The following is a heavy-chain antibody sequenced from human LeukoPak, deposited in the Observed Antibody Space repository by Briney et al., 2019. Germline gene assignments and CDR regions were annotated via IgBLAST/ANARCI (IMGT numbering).Heavy chain of an antibody. CDR2: LRGDGDT. D-gene: IGHD1-1*01. V-gene: IGHV3-23*01. J-gene: IGHJ4*02. CDR3: ARACWISNADAVW. CDR1: GFSLSNYA. Sequence: GSLRLSCATSGFSLSNYAMSLVRQAPTRGLELVSSLRGDGDTFYAHSVKGRLTLHRDGSRKKDYLQLNNLRVEDSAVYYCARACWISNADAVWWGQGTPVTVSS.